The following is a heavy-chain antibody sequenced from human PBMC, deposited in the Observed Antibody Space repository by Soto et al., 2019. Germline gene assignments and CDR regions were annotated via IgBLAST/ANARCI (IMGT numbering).Heavy chain of an antibody. D-gene: IGHD3-3*01. CDR3: ARDLFGGFDY. Sequence: QVQLVQSGAEVKKPGASVKVSCKASGYTFTSYGISWVRQAPGQGLEWMGWINAHNGNTKYAQKLQGRVTMSTDTSTSTASMGLRSLRCDDTAVYYCARDLFGGFDYWGQGTLVTVSS. J-gene: IGHJ4*02. CDR2: INAHNGNT. CDR1: GYTFTSYG. V-gene: IGHV1-18*01.